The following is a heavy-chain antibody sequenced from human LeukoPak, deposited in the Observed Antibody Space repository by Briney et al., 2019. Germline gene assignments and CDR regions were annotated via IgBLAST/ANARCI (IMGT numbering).Heavy chain of an antibody. CDR1: GYTFTSYY. CDR3: ARAGIGYCSGGSCYGENWFDP. D-gene: IGHD2-15*01. V-gene: IGHV1-46*01. CDR2: INPSGGST. J-gene: IGHJ5*02. Sequence: ASVKVSCKASGYTFTSYYMHWVRQAPGQGLEWMGIINPSGGSTSYAQKFQGRVTMTRDMSTSTVYMELSSLRSEDTAVYYCARAGIGYCSGGSCYGENWFDPWGEGTLVTVSS.